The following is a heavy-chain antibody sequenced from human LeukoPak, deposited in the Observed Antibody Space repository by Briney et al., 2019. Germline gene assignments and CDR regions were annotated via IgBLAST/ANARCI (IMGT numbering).Heavy chain of an antibody. Sequence: GGSLRLSCAASGFTFSSYEMNWVRQAPGKGLEWVSYISSSGSTIYYADSVKGRFTISRDNAKNSVFLQMNNLRVEDTAIYYCARRGYHDSSGYDYWGQGTLVTVSS. CDR3: ARRGYHDSSGYDY. CDR1: GFTFSSYE. J-gene: IGHJ4*02. CDR2: ISSSGSTI. V-gene: IGHV3-48*03. D-gene: IGHD3-22*01.